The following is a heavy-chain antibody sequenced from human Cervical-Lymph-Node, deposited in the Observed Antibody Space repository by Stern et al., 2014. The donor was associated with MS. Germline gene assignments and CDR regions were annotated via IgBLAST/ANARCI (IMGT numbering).Heavy chain of an antibody. CDR3: ARYSSTWAFDQ. CDR2: IYHGGST. Sequence: QLQLQESGPGLVKPSGTLSLTCAVSGGSISSSNWWSWVRQPPGKGPEWIGYIYHGGSTKSNPSLASRVTISLDKSKTQFSRRLNSVTAADTAVYYCARYSSTWAFDQWGQGTLVTVSS. CDR1: GGSISSSNW. J-gene: IGHJ4*02. V-gene: IGHV4-4*02. D-gene: IGHD6-13*01.